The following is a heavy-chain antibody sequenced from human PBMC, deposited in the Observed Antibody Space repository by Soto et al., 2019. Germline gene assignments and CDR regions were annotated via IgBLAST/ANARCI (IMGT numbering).Heavy chain of an antibody. Sequence: PVGALRLSCAASGFTPSSSDISWVRQAPGKGLEWVSTINGSGTITYYADSVKGRFTISRDNSKNTLYLQMNSLRAEDTAVYYCATSTMVYAISWGQGTLVTVSS. V-gene: IGHV3-23*01. D-gene: IGHD2-8*01. CDR1: GFTPSSSD. CDR3: ATSTMVYAIS. J-gene: IGHJ4*02. CDR2: INGSGTIT.